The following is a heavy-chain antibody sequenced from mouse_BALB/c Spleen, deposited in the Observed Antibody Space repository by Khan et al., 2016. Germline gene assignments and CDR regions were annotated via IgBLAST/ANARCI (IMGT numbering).Heavy chain of an antibody. J-gene: IGHJ2*01. CDR3: ARSRGNYFDY. Sequence: EVQLQESGPGLVKPSQSLSLTCTVTGYSITSDYAWNWIRQFPGNKLEWMGYISYSGSTSYNPSLKSRISITRDTSKNQFFLQLNSVTTEDIATYYCARSRGNYFDYWGQGTTLTVSS. V-gene: IGHV3-2*02. CDR2: ISYSGST. CDR1: GYSITSDYA.